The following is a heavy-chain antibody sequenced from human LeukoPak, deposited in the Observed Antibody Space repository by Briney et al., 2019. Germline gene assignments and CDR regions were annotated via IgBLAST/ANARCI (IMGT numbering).Heavy chain of an antibody. CDR2: INPNSGGT. D-gene: IGHD6-6*01. Sequence: ASVKVSCKASGYTFTAYYMHWVRQAPGQGLEWMGWINPNSGGTNYAQKFQGRVTMTRDTSISTAYMELSRLRSDDTAVYYCAREVAARPGGGYYMDVWGKGTTVTVSS. CDR1: GYTFTAYY. CDR3: AREVAARPGGGYYMDV. V-gene: IGHV1-2*02. J-gene: IGHJ6*03.